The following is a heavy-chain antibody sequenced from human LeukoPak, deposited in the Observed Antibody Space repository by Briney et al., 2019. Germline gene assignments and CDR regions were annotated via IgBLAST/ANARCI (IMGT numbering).Heavy chain of an antibody. J-gene: IGHJ4*02. CDR1: GFTFDDYA. D-gene: IGHD6-13*01. CDR3: AKEVGYGYSSSWYYFDY. Sequence: AGRSLRLSCAASGFTFDDYAMHWVRQAPGKGLEWVSGISWNSGSIGYAGSVKGRFTISRDNAKNSLYLQMSSLRAEDMALYYCAKEVGYGYSSSWYYFDYWGQGTLVTVSS. V-gene: IGHV3-9*03. CDR2: ISWNSGSI.